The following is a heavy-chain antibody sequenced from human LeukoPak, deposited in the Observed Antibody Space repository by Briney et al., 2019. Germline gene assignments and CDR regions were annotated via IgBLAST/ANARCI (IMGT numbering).Heavy chain of an antibody. D-gene: IGHD6-25*01. J-gene: IGHJ4*02. CDR3: ARSRNGSFDY. V-gene: IGHV3-74*01. CDR2: SNNDGSNT. CDR1: GFTFSYYW. Sequence: PGGSLRLSCGASGFTFSYYWMHWVRQAPGKRLVWVSRSNNDGSNTNYADSVKGRFIISRDNAKNTLYLQMNSLRADDTALYYCARSRNGSFDYWGQGTLVTVSS.